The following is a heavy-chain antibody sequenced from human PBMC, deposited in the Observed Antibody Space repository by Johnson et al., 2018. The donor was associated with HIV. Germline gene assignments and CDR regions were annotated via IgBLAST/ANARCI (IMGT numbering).Heavy chain of an antibody. CDR1: GFTFSSYA. CDR3: AKYSGNYFFIREDDAFDI. J-gene: IGHJ3*02. CDR2: ISGSGGST. D-gene: IGHD1-26*01. Sequence: VQLVESGGGLVQPGGSLRLSCAASGFTFSSYAMSWVRQAPGKGLEWVSAISGSGGSTYYADSVTGRFTISRDNSKNTLYLQMNSLRADDTAIYYCAKYSGNYFFIREDDAFDIWGQGTMVTVSS. V-gene: IGHV3-23*04.